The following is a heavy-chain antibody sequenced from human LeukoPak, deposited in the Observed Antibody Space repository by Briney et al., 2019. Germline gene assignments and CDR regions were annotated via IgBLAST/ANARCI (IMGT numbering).Heavy chain of an antibody. Sequence: GGSLRLSCAASGFSFSDYYMNWIRQAPGKGLEWVSVIYSGGSTYYADSVKGRFTISRDNSKNTLYLQMNSLRAEDTAVYYCARDRYYYDSSGYWGLDPWGQGTLVTVSS. CDR1: GFSFSDYY. CDR3: ARDRYYYDSSGYWGLDP. CDR2: IYSGGST. V-gene: IGHV3-53*01. J-gene: IGHJ5*02. D-gene: IGHD3-22*01.